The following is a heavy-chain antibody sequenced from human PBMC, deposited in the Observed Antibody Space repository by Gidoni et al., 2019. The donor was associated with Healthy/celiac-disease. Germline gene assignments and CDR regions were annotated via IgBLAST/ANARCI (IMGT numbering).Heavy chain of an antibody. CDR3: ARGYGDYYYYYGMDV. CDR1: GFPFSSYE. Sequence: EVQLVESGGGLVQPGGSLRLSCAASGFPFSSYEMNWVRQAPGQGLEWGSYSSSSGSTRYYAASVKGRFTISRDNAKNSLYLQMNSLRAEDTAVYYCARGYGDYYYYYGMDVWGQGTTVTVAS. V-gene: IGHV3-48*03. J-gene: IGHJ6*02. CDR2: SSSSGSTR. D-gene: IGHD4-17*01.